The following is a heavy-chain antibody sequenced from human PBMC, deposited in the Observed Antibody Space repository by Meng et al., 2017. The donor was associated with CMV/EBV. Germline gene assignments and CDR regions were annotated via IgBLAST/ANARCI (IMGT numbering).Heavy chain of an antibody. CDR1: GGTFSSYA. Sequence: KACGGTFSSYAISWVRQAPGQGLEWMGGIIPIFGTANYAQKFQGRVTITTDESTSTAYMELSSLRSEDTAVYYCATPSAGYSSSWYDYWGQGTLVTVSS. CDR3: ATPSAGYSSSWYDY. J-gene: IGHJ4*02. CDR2: IIPIFGTA. D-gene: IGHD6-13*01. V-gene: IGHV1-69*05.